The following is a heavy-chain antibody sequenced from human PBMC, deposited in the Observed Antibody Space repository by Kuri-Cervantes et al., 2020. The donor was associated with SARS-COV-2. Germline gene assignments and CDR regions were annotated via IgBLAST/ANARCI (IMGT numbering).Heavy chain of an antibody. J-gene: IGHJ5*02. CDR3: AKTGYCSSTSCSQFDP. CDR1: GFMFSEFA. V-gene: IGHV3-23*01. Sequence: GGSLRLSCTASGFMFSEFAMFWVRQAPGRGLEWVAISGSRDDIYYADSVKGRFTISRDNSKNTLYLQMNSLRAEDTAVYYCAKTGYCSSTSCSQFDPWGQGTLVTVSS. D-gene: IGHD2-2*01. CDR2: SGSRDDI.